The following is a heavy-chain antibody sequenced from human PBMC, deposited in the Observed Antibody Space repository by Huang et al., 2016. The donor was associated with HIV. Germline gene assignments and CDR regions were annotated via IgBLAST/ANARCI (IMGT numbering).Heavy chain of an antibody. V-gene: IGHV1-69*13. D-gene: IGHD4-4*01. J-gene: IGHJ4*02. CDR3: ARGSLEYSVSSSLDY. CDR1: GGPFRSYS. Sequence: QVQLLQSGAEVKKPGSSVKVTCKASGGPFRSYSIAWVRQAPGQVLEWMGSLMPVCDSPNYAQKLQGRVRVTADESTSTVYMELRDLRPDDTAVYFCARGSLEYSVSSSLDYWGQGTHVTVSS. CDR2: LMPVCDSP.